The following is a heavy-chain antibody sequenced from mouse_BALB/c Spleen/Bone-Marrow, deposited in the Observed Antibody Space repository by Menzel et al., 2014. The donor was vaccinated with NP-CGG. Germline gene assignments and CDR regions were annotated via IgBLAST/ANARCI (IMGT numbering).Heavy chain of an antibody. CDR2: INPYNGDT. V-gene: IGHV1-20*02. Sequence: VQLQQSGPELVKPGASVKISCKASGYSFTGYFMNWVMQSHGKSLEWIGRINPYNGDTFYNQKFKGKAMLTVDKSSSTAHMELRSLASEDSAVYYCARGDYRFDEGYFDCWGQGTSLTVSS. CDR1: GYSFTGYF. J-gene: IGHJ2*02. CDR3: ARGDYRFDEGYFDC. D-gene: IGHD2-14*01.